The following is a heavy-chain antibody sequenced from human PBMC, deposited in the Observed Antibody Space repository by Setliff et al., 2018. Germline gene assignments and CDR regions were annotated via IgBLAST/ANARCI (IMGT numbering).Heavy chain of an antibody. CDR2: IYTKGSI. D-gene: IGHD2-15*01. J-gene: IGHJ4*02. Sequence: SETLSLTCSVAGGSMTDFFWHWIRQSPGKGLEWIGYIYTKGSINYNPSLGSRVTMSVDRSRNQFSLTLRSVTAADMAVYYCARGLNTESWTPLYWSPGTLVTVSS. CDR1: GGSMTDFF. V-gene: IGHV4-4*08. CDR3: ARGLNTESWTPLY.